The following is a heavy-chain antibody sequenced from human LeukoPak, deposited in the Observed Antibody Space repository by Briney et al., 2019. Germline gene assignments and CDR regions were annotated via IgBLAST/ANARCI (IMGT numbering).Heavy chain of an antibody. J-gene: IGHJ6*02. CDR1: GFTFSDYY. CDR3: ARDCGWCGRFYYYYGMDV. CDR2: ISSTGSTI. Sequence: GGSLRLSCAASGFTFSDYYMSWMRQAPGKGLEWVSYISSTGSTIYYADSVKGRFTISRDNAKNSLYLQMNSLRAEDTAVYYCARDCGWCGRFYYYYGMDVWGQGTTVTVSS. D-gene: IGHD6-19*01. V-gene: IGHV3-11*01.